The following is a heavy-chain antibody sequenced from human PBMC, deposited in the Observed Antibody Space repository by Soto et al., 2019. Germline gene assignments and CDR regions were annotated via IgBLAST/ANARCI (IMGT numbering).Heavy chain of an antibody. CDR1: GGTFSSYA. V-gene: IGHV1-69*13. D-gene: IGHD2-2*02. J-gene: IGHJ6*02. Sequence: GASVKVSCKASGGTFSSYAISWVRQAPGQGLEWMGGIIPIFGTANYAQKFQGRVTITADESTSTAYMELSSLRSEDTAVYYCARLDCSSTSCYTEHYYYGMDVWGQGTTVTVSS. CDR2: IIPIFGTA. CDR3: ARLDCSSTSCYTEHYYYGMDV.